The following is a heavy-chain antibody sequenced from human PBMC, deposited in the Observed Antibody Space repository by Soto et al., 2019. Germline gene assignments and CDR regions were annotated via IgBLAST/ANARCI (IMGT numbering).Heavy chain of an antibody. Sequence: PSETLSLTCTVSGDSISDYCWSWIRQPPGKGLECIGHIPYSGSTNYNPSLKSRVTISMDTSKNQFSLRLSSVTAADTAVYYCARSTMVRGTDYWGQGTLVTVSS. V-gene: IGHV4-59*08. J-gene: IGHJ4*02. CDR2: IPYSGST. D-gene: IGHD3-10*01. CDR1: GDSISDYC. CDR3: ARSTMVRGTDY.